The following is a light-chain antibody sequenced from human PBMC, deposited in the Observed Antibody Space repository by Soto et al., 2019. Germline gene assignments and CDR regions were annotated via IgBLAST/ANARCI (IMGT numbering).Light chain of an antibody. Sequence: QSALTQPASVSGSPGQSITISCTGTSSDVGGYNYVSWYQQHPGKAPKLMIYDVSNRPSGVSNRFSGSTSGNTASLTISGLQAEDEADYYCSSYTSSSFYVCGTGTKVTVL. V-gene: IGLV2-14*01. CDR2: DVS. CDR1: SSDVGGYNY. J-gene: IGLJ1*01. CDR3: SSYTSSSFYV.